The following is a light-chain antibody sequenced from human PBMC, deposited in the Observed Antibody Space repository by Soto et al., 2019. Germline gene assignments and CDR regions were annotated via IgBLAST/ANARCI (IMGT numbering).Light chain of an antibody. CDR2: DVS. Sequence: QSVLTQPASVSGSPGQSITISCTGTSSDVGGYNYVSWYQQYPGKAPKLMIYDVSHRPSGVSDRFSGSKSGNTASLTISGLQAEDEADYYCSSYTGSSTLVVFGGGTKVTVL. CDR1: SSDVGGYNY. J-gene: IGLJ2*01. V-gene: IGLV2-14*03. CDR3: SSYTGSSTLVV.